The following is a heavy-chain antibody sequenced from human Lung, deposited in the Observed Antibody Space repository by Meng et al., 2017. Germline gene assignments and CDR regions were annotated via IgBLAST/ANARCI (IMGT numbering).Heavy chain of an antibody. D-gene: IGHD3-16*01. CDR1: VFTFPAPW. Sequence: GQLVESGGGCVHPGWSLRLSCGVSVFTFPAPWMNWVGQGPGKGLVWVSRINRDGTKPTNADSVKGRFTLSRDKAKNTLYLQLNNLRAETKGFYYCTTVRLNHWGQRALVTVSS. CDR2: INRDGTKP. CDR3: TTVRLNH. V-gene: IGHV3-74*01. J-gene: IGHJ4*02.